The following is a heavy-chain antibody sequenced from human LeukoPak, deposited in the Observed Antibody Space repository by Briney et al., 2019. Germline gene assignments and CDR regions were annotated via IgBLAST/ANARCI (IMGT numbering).Heavy chain of an antibody. V-gene: IGHV4-34*01. J-gene: IGHJ4*02. CDR1: GGSFSGYY. Sequence: PSETLSLTCAVYGGSFSGYYWSWIRQPPGKGLEWIGEINHSGSTNYNPSLKSRVTISVDTSKNQFSLKLSSVTAADTAVYYCARGGRRRKSVVVVAAIRADFDYWGQGTLVTVSS. CDR3: ARGGRRRKSVVVVAAIRADFDY. CDR2: INHSGST. D-gene: IGHD2-15*01.